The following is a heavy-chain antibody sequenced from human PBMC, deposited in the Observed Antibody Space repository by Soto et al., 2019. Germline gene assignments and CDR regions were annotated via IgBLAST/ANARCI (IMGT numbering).Heavy chain of an antibody. Sequence: QVQLVQSGADVKEPGASVKVSCKASGYTFSDYYVQWVRQAPGQGLEWVAMINPADGTTRYAQMFQGRVTLTRDTSTSTVYMEMSSLRSEDTAFYYCARDRPHAWLDPWGQGTLVTVSS. CDR1: GYTFSDYY. CDR2: INPADGTT. J-gene: IGHJ5*02. CDR3: ARDRPHAWLDP. V-gene: IGHV1-46*01.